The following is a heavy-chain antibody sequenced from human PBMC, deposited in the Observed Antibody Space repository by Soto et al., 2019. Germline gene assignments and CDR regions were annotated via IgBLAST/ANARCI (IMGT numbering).Heavy chain of an antibody. Sequence: GESLKISCKGSGYSFTSYCIGWVRQMPGKGLEWMGIIYPGDSGTRYSPSFQGQVTISADKSISAAYLQWSSLKASDTAMYYCARLSRSSGFDYWGQGTLVTVSS. D-gene: IGHD6-13*01. V-gene: IGHV5-51*01. CDR3: ARLSRSSGFDY. CDR2: IYPGDSGT. J-gene: IGHJ4*02. CDR1: GYSFTSYC.